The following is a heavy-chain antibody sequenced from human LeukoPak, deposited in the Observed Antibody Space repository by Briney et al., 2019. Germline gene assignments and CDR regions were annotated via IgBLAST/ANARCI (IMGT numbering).Heavy chain of an antibody. D-gene: IGHD3-22*01. CDR1: GFTVSSNY. CDR3: AREWDDSSGYYNY. J-gene: IGHJ4*02. V-gene: IGHV3-53*01. Sequence: GGSLRLSCAASGFTVSSNYMSWARQAPGKGLEWVSVIYSGGSTYYAASVKGRFTISRDNSKNTLYLQMNSLRAEDTAVHYCAREWDDSSGYYNYWGQGTLVTVSS. CDR2: IYSGGST.